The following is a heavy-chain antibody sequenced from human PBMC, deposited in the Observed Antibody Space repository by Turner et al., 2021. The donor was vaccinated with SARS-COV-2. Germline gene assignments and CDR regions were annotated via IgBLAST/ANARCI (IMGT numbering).Heavy chain of an antibody. V-gene: IGHV4-39*01. Sequence: QLQLHESVPRLFMPSETLSLTCAVSGGHFNNNLYSWRWIRQPPGKGLGWIGSVFQTGSTYYKSSLKRRVAISIDTSKNDFTLRLNTETADETAVYYCARHEVNSYDASGYYTSPWGQGILVTVSS. CDR1: GGHFNNNLYS. CDR3: ARHEVNSYDASGYYTSP. CDR2: VFQTGST. J-gene: IGHJ5*02. D-gene: IGHD3-22*01.